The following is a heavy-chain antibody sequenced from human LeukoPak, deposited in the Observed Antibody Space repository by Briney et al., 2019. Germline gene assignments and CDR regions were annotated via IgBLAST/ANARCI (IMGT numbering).Heavy chain of an antibody. CDR2: IYNTGTT. V-gene: IGHV4-59*01. CDR1: GGSIATYY. CDR3: ARTFPVAGTYYGMDV. D-gene: IGHD6-19*01. J-gene: IGHJ6*02. Sequence: PSETLSLTCTVSGGSIATYYWSWLRQPPGKGLEWIGYIYNTGTTTYNPSLRSRDTISLDTSKNQFSLKLSSVTAADTAVYYCARTFPVAGTYYGMDVWGQGTTVTVS.